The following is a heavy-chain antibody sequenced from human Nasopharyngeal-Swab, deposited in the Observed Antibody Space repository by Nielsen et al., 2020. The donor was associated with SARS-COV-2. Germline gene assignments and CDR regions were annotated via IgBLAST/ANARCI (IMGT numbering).Heavy chain of an antibody. V-gene: IGHV4-34*01. CDR2: INHSGRT. CDR1: GGSFSGYY. CDR3: ARIPGYSYGYLLGSDY. D-gene: IGHD5-18*01. Sequence: GSLRLSCAVYGGSFSGYYWSWIRQPPRKGLEWIGEINHSGRTNYSPSLKSRVTISVDTSKNQFSLKLSSVTAADTGVYYCARIPGYSYGYLLGSDYWGQGTLVTVSS. J-gene: IGHJ4*02.